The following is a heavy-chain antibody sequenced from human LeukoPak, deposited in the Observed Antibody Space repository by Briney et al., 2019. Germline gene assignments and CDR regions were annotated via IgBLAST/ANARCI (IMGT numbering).Heavy chain of an antibody. J-gene: IGHJ4*02. D-gene: IGHD1-26*01. CDR3: ARETAYSFDY. V-gene: IGHV3-48*02. CDR1: GFTFSGYS. Sequence: GSLRLSCVLSGFTFSGYSMIWVRQAPGKGLEWISYISSSSSTAYYADSVKGRFTISRDNAKNSLYLQMNSLRDEDTAVYYCARETAYSFDYWGQGTLVTVSS. CDR2: ISSSSSTA.